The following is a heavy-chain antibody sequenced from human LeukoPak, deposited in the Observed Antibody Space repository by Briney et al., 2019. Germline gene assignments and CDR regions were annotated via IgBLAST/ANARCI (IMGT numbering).Heavy chain of an antibody. CDR2: INPNSGGT. CDR1: GYTFTGYY. D-gene: IGHD5-12*01. Sequence: ASVKVSCKASGYTFTGYYMHGVGQAPGQGGEGMGWINPNSGGTNYAQKFQGRVTMTRDTSISTAYMELSRLRSDDTAVYYCARLMVAINWFDPWGQGTLVTVSS. V-gene: IGHV1-2*02. J-gene: IGHJ5*02. CDR3: ARLMVAINWFDP.